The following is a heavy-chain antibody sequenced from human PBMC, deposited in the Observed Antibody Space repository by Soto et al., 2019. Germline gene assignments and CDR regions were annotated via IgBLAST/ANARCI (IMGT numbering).Heavy chain of an antibody. V-gene: IGHV3-23*01. D-gene: IGHD3-22*01. CDR1: GFTFSDYW. CDR2: ISYGGGTT. J-gene: IGHJ4*02. CDR3: ARVAYYYDSSGYFY. Sequence: GGSLRLSCAASGFTFSDYWMHWVRQAPGKGLEWVSAISYGGGTTYYADSVKGRFTISRDNSKNTLYLQMNSLRAEDTAVYYCARVAYYYDSSGYFYWGQGPLVTVSS.